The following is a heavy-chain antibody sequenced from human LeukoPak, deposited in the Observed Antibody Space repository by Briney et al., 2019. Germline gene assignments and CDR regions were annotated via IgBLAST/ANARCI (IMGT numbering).Heavy chain of an antibody. CDR1: GSPFTGSY. D-gene: IGHD6-25*01. V-gene: IGHV1-2*02. CDR2: INPNSGDT. CDR3: ARERTPGSGYGVDY. J-gene: IGHJ4*02. Sequence: ASVKLSYKASGSPFTGSYMNWVRQAPGRGLEWMGWINPNSGDTNYAQKHQGRVTMTRDTSISTAYMELNRLRSDDTAVYYCARERTPGSGYGVDYWGQGTVVTVSS.